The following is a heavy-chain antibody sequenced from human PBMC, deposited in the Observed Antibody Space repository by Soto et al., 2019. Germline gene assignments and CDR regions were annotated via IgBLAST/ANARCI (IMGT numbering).Heavy chain of an antibody. V-gene: IGHV1-3*01. J-gene: IGHJ6*02. D-gene: IGHD2-2*01. CDR3: ADREYGGFFGLYD. CDR1: GYSFNNYA. CDR2: INAGNGIT. Sequence: ASVKVSCKASGYSFNNYAMHWVRQAPGQRLEWMGWINAGNGITKYSQKLQGRATITRDISATTAYMELSSLKSEDTAVYYCADREYGGFFGLYDWGQGTTVTVSS.